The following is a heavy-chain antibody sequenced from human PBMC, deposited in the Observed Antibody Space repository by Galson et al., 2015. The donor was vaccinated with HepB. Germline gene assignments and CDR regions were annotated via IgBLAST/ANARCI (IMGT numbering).Heavy chain of an antibody. CDR2: ISGSGGNT. CDR1: GFTFSSYA. CDR3: AKDQGFYCSSTSCYMNWFDP. J-gene: IGHJ5*02. V-gene: IGHV3-23*01. Sequence: SLRLSCAASGFTFSSYAMSWVRQAPGKGLEWVSAISGSGGNTYYADSVKGRFTISRDNSKNTLYLQMNSLRAEDTAVYYCAKDQGFYCSSTSCYMNWFDPWGRGTLVTVSS. D-gene: IGHD2-2*02.